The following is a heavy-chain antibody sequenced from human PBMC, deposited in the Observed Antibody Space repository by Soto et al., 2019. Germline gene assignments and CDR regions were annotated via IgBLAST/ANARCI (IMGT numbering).Heavy chain of an antibody. CDR1: GGTFSSYT. Sequence: QVQLVQSGAEVKKPGSSVKVSCKASGGTFSSYTISWVRQAPGQGLEWMGRIIPFLGIANYVQKFQGRVTITADKSTSTAYMELSSLRSEDTAVYYCAGTIATYSSSSPFDYWGQGTLVTVSS. D-gene: IGHD6-6*01. CDR3: AGTIATYSSSSPFDY. V-gene: IGHV1-69*02. J-gene: IGHJ4*02. CDR2: IIPFLGIA.